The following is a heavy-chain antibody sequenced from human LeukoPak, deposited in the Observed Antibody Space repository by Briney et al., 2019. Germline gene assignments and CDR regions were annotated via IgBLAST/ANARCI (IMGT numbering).Heavy chain of an antibody. CDR2: IHYSVST. V-gene: IGHV4-59*08. D-gene: IGHD3-9*01. Sequence: LQTLSLTCTVSGGALINSSWSWIPQPPGKGLENIGYIHYSVSTNYSPSLTSRVAISVDTSRNLFSLRVTSVTAADTAVYYCARLYPLVSISTYHYHPLDVWGQGTTVTVS. CDR1: GGALINSS. CDR3: ARLYPLVSISTYHYHPLDV. J-gene: IGHJ6*02.